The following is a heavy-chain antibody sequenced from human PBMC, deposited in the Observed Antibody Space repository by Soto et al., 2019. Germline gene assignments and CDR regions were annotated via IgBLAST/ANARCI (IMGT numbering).Heavy chain of an antibody. D-gene: IGHD6-19*01. CDR3: ATHSGWPVGYFDY. J-gene: IGHJ4*02. CDR2: ISGSGGST. CDR1: GFTFSSYA. V-gene: IGHV3-23*01. Sequence: GGSLRLSCAASGFTFSSYAMSWVRQAPGKGLEWVSAISGSGGSTYYADSVKGRFTISRDNSKNTLYLQMNSLRAEDTAVYYCATHSGWPVGYFDYWGQGTLVTVSS.